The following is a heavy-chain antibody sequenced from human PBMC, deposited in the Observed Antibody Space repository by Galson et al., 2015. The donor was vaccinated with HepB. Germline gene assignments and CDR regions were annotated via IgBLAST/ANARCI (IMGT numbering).Heavy chain of an antibody. V-gene: IGHV4-39*01. Sequence: SEPLSLTCTVSGGSISSSSYYWGWIRQPPGKGLEWIGSIYYSGSTYYNPSLKSRVTISVDTSKNQFSLKLSSVTAADTAVYYCARPSGGIVVVVAATANWYFDLWGRGTLVTVSS. CDR1: GGSISSSSYY. J-gene: IGHJ2*01. CDR2: IYYSGST. CDR3: ARPSGGIVVVVAATANWYFDL. D-gene: IGHD2-15*01.